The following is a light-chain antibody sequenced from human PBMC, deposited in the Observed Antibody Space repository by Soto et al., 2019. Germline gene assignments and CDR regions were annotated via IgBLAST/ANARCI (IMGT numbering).Light chain of an antibody. J-gene: IGKJ1*01. CDR2: GAS. CDR3: QQYGSSPVT. V-gene: IGKV3-20*01. CDR1: QSVSSSY. Sequence: IGLTQSAGTLSLSPGERATLSCRASQSVSSSYLAWYQQKPGQAPRLLIYGASSRATGIPDRFSGSGSGTDFTLTISRLEPEDFVVYYCQQYGSSPVTFGQGTKVDIK.